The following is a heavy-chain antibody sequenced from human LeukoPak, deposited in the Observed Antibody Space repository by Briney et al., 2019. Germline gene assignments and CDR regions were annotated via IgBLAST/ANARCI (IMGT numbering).Heavy chain of an antibody. Sequence: GGSLRLSCAASGFTFSDYYMSWIRQAPGKGLEWVSYISSSGSTIYYADSVKGRFTISRDNAKNSLYLQMNSLRAEDTAVYYCARTPVSGYYYYGMDVWGQGTTVTVSS. CDR2: ISSSGSTI. D-gene: IGHD2-8*01. CDR1: GFTFSDYY. V-gene: IGHV3-11*01. J-gene: IGHJ6*02. CDR3: ARTPVSGYYYYGMDV.